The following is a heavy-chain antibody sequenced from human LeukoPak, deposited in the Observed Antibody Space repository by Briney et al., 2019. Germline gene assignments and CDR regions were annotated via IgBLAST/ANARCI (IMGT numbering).Heavy chain of an antibody. V-gene: IGHV4-39*07. Sequence: SETLSLTCTVSGGSFSSCCYYWGWIRQPPGKGLEWIGEINHSGSTNYNPSLKSRVTISVDTSKSQCSRKLSSVTAADPAVYYCASGGYTAMAPFDYWGQGTLVTVSS. J-gene: IGHJ4*02. CDR3: ASGGYTAMAPFDY. D-gene: IGHD5-18*01. CDR2: INHSGST. CDR1: GGSFSSCCYY.